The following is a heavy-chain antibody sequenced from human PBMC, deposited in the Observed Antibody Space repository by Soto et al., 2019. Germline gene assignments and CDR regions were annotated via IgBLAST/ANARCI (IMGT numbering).Heavy chain of an antibody. D-gene: IGHD3-10*02. CDR2: ISNSGST. J-gene: IGHJ4*02. CDR1: GGSVTSDEDY. Sequence: SETLSLTCTVSGGSVTSDEDYWTWIRQSPGKGLEWIGYISNSGSTGYNPSLKTRLSMSVDRSKNQFTLRLTSVTAADTAVYFGPTEGGSPYVYFDQWGEGPQATVSS. CDR3: PTEGGSPYVYFDQ. V-gene: IGHV4-30-4*01.